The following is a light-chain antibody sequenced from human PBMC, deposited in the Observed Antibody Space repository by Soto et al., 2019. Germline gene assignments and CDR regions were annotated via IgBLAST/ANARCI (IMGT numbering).Light chain of an antibody. CDR1: TGAVTSSHY. CDR2: DTS. Sequence: QAVVTQEPSLTVSPGGTVTLTCGSTTGAVTSSHYPYWFQQKPGQAPRTLIYDTSNKHSWTPARFSGSLLGGKAALTLAGAQTDDEADYYCLLSYSGTRWVFGGGTSSPS. V-gene: IGLV7-46*01. J-gene: IGLJ3*02. CDR3: LLSYSGTRWV.